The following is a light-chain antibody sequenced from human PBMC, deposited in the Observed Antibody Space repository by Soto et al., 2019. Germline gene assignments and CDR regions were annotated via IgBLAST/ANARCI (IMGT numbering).Light chain of an antibody. V-gene: IGKV3-11*01. J-gene: IGKJ4*01. CDR1: QSVSSY. Sequence: EIVLTQSPATLSLSPGERATLSCRASQSVSSYLAWYQQRPGQAPRLLIYDVSNGATGIPARFSGSGSGTDLNPTISSLEPEDFAVYYWQQSSDWPLTFGGGNKVEIK. CDR3: QQSSDWPLT. CDR2: DVS.